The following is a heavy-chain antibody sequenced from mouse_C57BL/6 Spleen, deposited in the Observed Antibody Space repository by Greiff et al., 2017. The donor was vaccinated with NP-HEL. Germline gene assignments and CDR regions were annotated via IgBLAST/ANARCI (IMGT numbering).Heavy chain of an antibody. CDR1: GYTFTSYG. J-gene: IGHJ2*01. V-gene: IGHV1-81*01. D-gene: IGHD2-5*01. Sequence: QVQLQQSGAELARPGASVKLSCKASGYTFTSYGISWVKQRTGQGLEWIGEIYPRSGNTYYNEKFKGKATLTADKSSSTAYMELRSLTSEDSAVYFCARSPYYSNFYFDYWGQGTTLTVSS. CDR2: IYPRSGNT. CDR3: ARSPYYSNFYFDY.